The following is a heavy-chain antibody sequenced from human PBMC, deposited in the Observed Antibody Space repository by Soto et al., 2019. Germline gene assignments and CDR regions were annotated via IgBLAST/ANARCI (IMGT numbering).Heavy chain of an antibody. J-gene: IGHJ6*02. CDR1: VYTFTCYY. Sequence: GXSVKVSCKASVYTFTCYYMHWVRQAPGQGLEWMGWINPNSGGTNYAQKFQGRVTMTRDTSISTAYMELSRLRSDDTAVYYCARDIVVVPAKYYYYGMDVWGQGTTVTVSS. CDR2: INPNSGGT. CDR3: ARDIVVVPAKYYYYGMDV. V-gene: IGHV1-2*02. D-gene: IGHD2-2*01.